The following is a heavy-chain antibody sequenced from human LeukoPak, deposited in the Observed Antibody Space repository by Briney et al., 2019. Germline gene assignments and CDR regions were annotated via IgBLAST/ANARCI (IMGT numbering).Heavy chain of an antibody. Sequence: SETLSLTCTVSGGSISSSSYYWGWIRQPPGKGLEWIGSIYYSGSTYYNPSLKSRVTISIDTSKNQFSLKLSSVTTADTAVYYCARYGSYLDFWGQGTLVTVSS. D-gene: IGHD3-10*01. J-gene: IGHJ4*02. CDR1: GGSISSSSYY. CDR2: IYYSGST. CDR3: ARYGSYLDF. V-gene: IGHV4-39*07.